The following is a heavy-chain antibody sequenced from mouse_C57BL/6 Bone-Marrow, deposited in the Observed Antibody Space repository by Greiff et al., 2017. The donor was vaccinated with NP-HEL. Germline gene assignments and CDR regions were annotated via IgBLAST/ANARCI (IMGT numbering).Heavy chain of an antibody. V-gene: IGHV1-75*01. D-gene: IGHD3-1*01. J-gene: IGHJ2*01. CDR3: ARKEGCRGYFDY. CDR2: IFPGSGST. Sequence: VQLQESGPELVKPGASAKISCKASGYTFTDYYINWVKQRPGQGLEWIGWIFPGSGSTYYNEKFKGKATLTVDKSSSTAYMLLSSLTSEDSAVYFCARKEGCRGYFDYWGQGTTLTVSS. CDR1: GYTFTDYY.